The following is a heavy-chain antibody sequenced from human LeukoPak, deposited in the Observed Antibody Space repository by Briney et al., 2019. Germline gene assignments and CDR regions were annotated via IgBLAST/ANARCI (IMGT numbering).Heavy chain of an antibody. CDR1: GFTFSSYA. J-gene: IGHJ6*03. D-gene: IGHD3-10*01. Sequence: PGGSVRHSCAASGFTFSSYAMRWVRQAPGKGLEWVSAISGSGGSTYYADSVKGRFTISRDNSKNTLYLQMNSLRAEDTAVYYCAKDGETTSWPYYYYYYMDVWGKGTTVTVSS. CDR2: ISGSGGST. V-gene: IGHV3-23*01. CDR3: AKDGETTSWPYYYYYYMDV.